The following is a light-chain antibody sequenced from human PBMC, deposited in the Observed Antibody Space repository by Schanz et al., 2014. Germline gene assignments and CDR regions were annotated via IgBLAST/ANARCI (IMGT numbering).Light chain of an antibody. CDR2: DVT. Sequence: QSALTQPPSVSGSPGQSITISCTGTSSDVGGYNYVSWYQQHPGKAPKLMIYDVTNRPSGVSNRFSGSKSGNTASLTISGLQAEDEADYHQKVFGGGTKLTVL. CDR1: SSDVGGYNY. V-gene: IGLV2-14*01. J-gene: IGLJ3*02. CDR3: KV.